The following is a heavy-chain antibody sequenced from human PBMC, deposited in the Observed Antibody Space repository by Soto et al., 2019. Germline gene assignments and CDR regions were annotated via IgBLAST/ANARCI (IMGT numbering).Heavy chain of an antibody. CDR3: VKALRGCSYGDYYYYYGMDV. Sequence: PGGSLRLSCSASGFTFSSYAMHLVRQAPGKGLEYVSAISSNGGSTYYADSVKGRFTISRDNSKNTLYLQMSSLRAEDTAVYYCVKALRGCSYGDYYYYYGMDVWGQGTTVTVSS. D-gene: IGHD5-18*01. V-gene: IGHV3-64D*08. CDR2: ISSNGGST. J-gene: IGHJ6*02. CDR1: GFTFSSYA.